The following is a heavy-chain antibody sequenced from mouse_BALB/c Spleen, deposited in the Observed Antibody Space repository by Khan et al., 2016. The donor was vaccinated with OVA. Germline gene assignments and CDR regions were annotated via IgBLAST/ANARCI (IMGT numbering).Heavy chain of an antibody. CDR3: ARSNGNYWFAY. J-gene: IGHJ3*01. CDR1: GYTLTNYG. CDR2: INTYTGEP. D-gene: IGHD2-1*01. V-gene: IGHV9-3-1*01. Sequence: QIQLVQSGPELKKPGETVKISCKASGYTLTNYGMNWVKQAPGKGLKWMGWINTYTGEPTYAEDFKGWIAFSLDTSASTAYLQINNLKNEDTATYFCARSNGNYWFAYWGQGTLVTVSA.